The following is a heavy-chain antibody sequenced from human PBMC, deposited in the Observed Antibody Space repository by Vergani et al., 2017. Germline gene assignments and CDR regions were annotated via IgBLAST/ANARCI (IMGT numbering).Heavy chain of an antibody. V-gene: IGHV1-69*01. CDR1: GGTFSSYA. CDR3: ASHPSTTVTNPYFDY. J-gene: IGHJ4*02. Sequence: QVQLVQSGAEVKKPGSSVKVSCKASGGTFSSYAISWVRQAPGQGLEWMGGIIPIFGTANYAQKFQGRVTFTAAESTSTAYMELSSLRSDDTAVYYCASHPSTTVTNPYFDYWGQGTLVTVSS. D-gene: IGHD4-17*01. CDR2: IIPIFGTA.